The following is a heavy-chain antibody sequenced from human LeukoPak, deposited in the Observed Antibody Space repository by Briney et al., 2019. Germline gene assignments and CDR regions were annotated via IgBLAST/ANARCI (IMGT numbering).Heavy chain of an antibody. J-gene: IGHJ4*02. CDR3: ARLGARSGSYDY. CDR1: GFAFSSYW. Sequence: GGSLRLSCAASGFAFSSYWMHWVRQAPGKGLVWVSRIKSDGSSTDYADSVKGRFTISRDNAKNTLYLQMTSLRAEDTAVYYCARLGARSGSYDYWGQGTLVTVSS. D-gene: IGHD3-10*01. CDR2: IKSDGSST. V-gene: IGHV3-74*01.